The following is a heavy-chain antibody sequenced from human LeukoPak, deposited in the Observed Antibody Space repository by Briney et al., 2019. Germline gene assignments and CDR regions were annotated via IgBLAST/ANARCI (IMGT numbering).Heavy chain of an antibody. Sequence: GGSLRLSWAASGFTFSDYYMSWIRKAPGKGLEWVPKISSGGGTKYYADSVKGRFTISRDNAKNSLYLQMNSLKPKATPYNYFAIESYYYDRSGYYFPGGFDYWGQGTLVTVSS. CDR3: AIESYYYDRSGYYFPGGFDY. V-gene: IGHV3-11*01. CDR2: ISSGGGTK. J-gene: IGHJ4*02. CDR1: GFTFSDYY. D-gene: IGHD3-22*01.